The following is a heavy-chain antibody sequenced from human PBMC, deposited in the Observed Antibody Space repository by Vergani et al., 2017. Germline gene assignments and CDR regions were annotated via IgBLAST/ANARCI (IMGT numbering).Heavy chain of an antibody. Sequence: VQLVQSGAEVKKPGSSVKVSCKASGGTFSSYAISWVRQAPGQGLEWMGGIIPIFGTANYAQKFQGRVTLTADESTSTAYMELSSLRSEDTAVYYCASNYDSSGYYTGDAFDIWGQGTMVTVSS. D-gene: IGHD3-22*01. V-gene: IGHV1-69*01. CDR1: GGTFSSYA. CDR3: ASNYDSSGYYTGDAFDI. CDR2: IIPIFGTA. J-gene: IGHJ3*02.